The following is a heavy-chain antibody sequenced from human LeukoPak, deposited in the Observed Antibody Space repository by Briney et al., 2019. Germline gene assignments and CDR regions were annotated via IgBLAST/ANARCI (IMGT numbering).Heavy chain of an antibody. CDR1: GFTFDDYG. J-gene: IGHJ4*02. CDR3: ARVFLSSDDYVWGSFLGFGY. V-gene: IGHV3-20*04. D-gene: IGHD3-16*01. CDR2: INWNGGST. Sequence: RPGGSLRLSCAASGFTFDDYGMSWVRQALGKGLEWVSGINWNGGSTGYADSVKGRFTISRDNAKNSLYLQMNSLRAEDTALYYCARVFLSSDDYVWGSFLGFGYWGQGTLVTVSS.